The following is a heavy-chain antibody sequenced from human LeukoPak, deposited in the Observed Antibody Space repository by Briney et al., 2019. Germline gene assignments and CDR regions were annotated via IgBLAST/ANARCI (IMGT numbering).Heavy chain of an antibody. Sequence: PEGSLRLSCAASGFTFSSYWMSWVRQAPGEGLEWVANIKQDGTEKYYMDSVKGRFSISRDNAKNSLYLQMNALRAEDTAVYYCARDVRPDYWGQGTLVTVSS. D-gene: IGHD6-6*01. V-gene: IGHV3-7*04. J-gene: IGHJ4*02. CDR3: ARDVRPDY. CDR2: IKQDGTEK. CDR1: GFTFSSYW.